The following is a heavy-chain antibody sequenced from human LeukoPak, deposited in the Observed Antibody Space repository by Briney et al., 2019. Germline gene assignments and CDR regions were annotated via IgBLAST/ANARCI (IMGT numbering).Heavy chain of an antibody. Sequence: GRSLRLSCAASGFTFSSYAMHWVRQAPGKGLEWVAVISYDGSNKYYADSVKGRFTISRDNSKNTLYLQMNSLRAEDTAVYYCAREFMGYGDNYFDYWGQGTLVTVSP. CDR1: GFTFSSYA. J-gene: IGHJ4*02. CDR2: ISYDGSNK. V-gene: IGHV3-30*04. CDR3: AREFMGYGDNYFDY. D-gene: IGHD4-17*01.